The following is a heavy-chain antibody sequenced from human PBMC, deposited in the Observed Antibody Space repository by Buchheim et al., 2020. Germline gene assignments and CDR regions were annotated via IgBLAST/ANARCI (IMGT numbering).Heavy chain of an antibody. J-gene: IGHJ4*02. V-gene: IGHV4-31*03. Sequence: QVQLQESGPGLVKPSQTLSLTCPVSGGSISCGGYYWSGIRQHPGKGLDWIGYSYYSGSTYYNPSLKSRVTISVETTKNQFSLQLSSVTAADTAVYYCARASRYSYDNFDYWGQGTL. CDR2: SYYSGST. D-gene: IGHD5-12*01. CDR3: ARASRYSYDNFDY. CDR1: GGSISCGGYY.